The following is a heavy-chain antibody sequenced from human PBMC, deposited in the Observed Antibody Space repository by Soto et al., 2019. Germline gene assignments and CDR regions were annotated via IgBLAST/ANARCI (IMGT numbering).Heavy chain of an antibody. D-gene: IGHD1-1*01. CDR2: DNPSGGFV. J-gene: IGHJ5*02. Sequence: ASVKVSCKTSGYTFNGYYMHWVRQAPGQGLEWMGIDNPSGGFVTHAPKFQGRLTISADKSTSTTYMELSSLRSEDTAVYYCARGGGTTGQFDTWGQGTLVTVSS. V-gene: IGHV1-46*02. CDR1: GYTFNGYY. CDR3: ARGGGTTGQFDT.